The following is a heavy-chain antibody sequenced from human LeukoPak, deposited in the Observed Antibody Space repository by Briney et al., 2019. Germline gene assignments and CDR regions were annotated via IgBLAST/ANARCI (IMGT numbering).Heavy chain of an antibody. Sequence: ASETLSLTCTVSGGSISSTSYYWGWIRQPPGKGLEWIGSIYYSGSTYYNPSLKSRVAISADRSKNQFSLKLSSVTAADTAVYYCARESPTIAVAENWFDPWGQGTLVTVSS. J-gene: IGHJ5*02. CDR2: IYYSGST. CDR3: ARESPTIAVAENWFDP. V-gene: IGHV4-39*07. D-gene: IGHD6-19*01. CDR1: GGSISSTSYY.